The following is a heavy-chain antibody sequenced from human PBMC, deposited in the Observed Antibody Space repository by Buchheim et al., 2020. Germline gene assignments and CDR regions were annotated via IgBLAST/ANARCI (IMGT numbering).Heavy chain of an antibody. CDR2: ISYDGSNK. CDR3: AKDRGRYFDWPTGVDY. Sequence: QVQLVESGGGVVQPGRSLRLSCAASGFTFSSYGMHWVRQAPGKGLEWVAVISYDGSNKYYADSVKGRFTISRDNSKNTLYLRMNSRRAEDTAVYYCAKDRGRYFDWPTGVDYWGQGTL. V-gene: IGHV3-30*18. D-gene: IGHD3-9*01. J-gene: IGHJ4*02. CDR1: GFTFSSYG.